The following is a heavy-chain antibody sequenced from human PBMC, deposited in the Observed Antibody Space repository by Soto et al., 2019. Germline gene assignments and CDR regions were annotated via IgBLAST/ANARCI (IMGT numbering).Heavy chain of an antibody. CDR2: IIPIFGTA. Sequence: SVKVSCKASGGTFSSYAISWVRQAPGQGLEWMGGIIPIFGTANYAQKFQGRVTITADESTSTAYMELSSLRSEDTAVYYCARARSGVGYDFWSGSRKYNWFDPWGQGTLVTVSS. CDR3: ARARSGVGYDFWSGSRKYNWFDP. V-gene: IGHV1-69*13. D-gene: IGHD3-3*01. J-gene: IGHJ5*02. CDR1: GGTFSSYA.